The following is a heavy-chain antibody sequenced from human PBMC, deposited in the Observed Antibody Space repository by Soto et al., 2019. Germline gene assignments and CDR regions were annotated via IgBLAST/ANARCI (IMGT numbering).Heavy chain of an antibody. V-gene: IGHV1-8*01. CDR2: MNPNSGNT. CDR1: GYTFTNYD. Sequence: QVQLVQSGAEVKKPGASVKVSCTASGYTFTNYDIYWVRQATGQGLECVGWMNPNSGNTDYPQKCQGRVTMNRNTSISTAYMELTSLRSEDTAVYYCARVGPGYYFGMDVWGQGTTVTVSS. CDR3: ARVGPGYYFGMDV. J-gene: IGHJ6*02.